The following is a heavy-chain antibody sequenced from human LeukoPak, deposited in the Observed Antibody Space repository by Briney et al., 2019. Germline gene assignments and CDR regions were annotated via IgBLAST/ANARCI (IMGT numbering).Heavy chain of an antibody. CDR3: ARDTTPPAGTTMSYYYYYYMDV. Sequence: PGGSLRLSCAASGFTFSSYSMNWVRQAPGKGLEWVSSISSSSYIYYADSVKGRFTISRDNAKNSLYLQMNSLRAEDTAVYYCARDTTPPAGTTMSYYYYYYMDVWGKGTTVTVSS. CDR1: GFTFSSYS. J-gene: IGHJ6*03. V-gene: IGHV3-21*01. D-gene: IGHD1-7*01. CDR2: ISSSSYI.